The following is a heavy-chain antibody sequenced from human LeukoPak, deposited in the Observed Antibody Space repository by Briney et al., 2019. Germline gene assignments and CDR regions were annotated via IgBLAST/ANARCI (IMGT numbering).Heavy chain of an antibody. D-gene: IGHD2-15*01. CDR3: ASRMGYAFDI. Sequence: GGSLRLSCAASGFTFDDYAMHWVRQAPGKGLEWVSYISSSGSTICYADSVKGRFTISRDNAKNSLYLQMNSLRAEDTAVYYCASRMGYAFDIWGQGTMVTVSS. J-gene: IGHJ3*02. CDR1: GFTFDDYA. V-gene: IGHV3-11*01. CDR2: ISSSGSTI.